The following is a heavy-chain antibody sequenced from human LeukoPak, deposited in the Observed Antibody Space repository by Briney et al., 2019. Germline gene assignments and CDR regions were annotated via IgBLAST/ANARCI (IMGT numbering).Heavy chain of an antibody. V-gene: IGHV1-46*01. CDR3: ARAKNRHYYDSSPQNAFDI. CDR2: INPSGGST. J-gene: IGHJ3*02. CDR1: GYTFTSYY. Sequence: ASVKVSCKASGYTFTSYYMHWVRQAPGQGLEWMGIINPSGGSTSYAQKFQGRVTMTRDMSTSTVYMELSSLRSEDTAVYYCARAKNRHYYDSSPQNAFDIWGQGTMVTVSS. D-gene: IGHD3-22*01.